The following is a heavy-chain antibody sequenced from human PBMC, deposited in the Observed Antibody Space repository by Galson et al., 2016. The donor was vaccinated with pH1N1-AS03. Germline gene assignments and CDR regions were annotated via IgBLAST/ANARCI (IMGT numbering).Heavy chain of an antibody. Sequence: TLSLTCPVSGDSINSGNYYWSWIRQPAGKGLEWIGRIHSSGSTDYNSSLKSRVTISVDTSNNEFSLKLSSVTAADAAVYYCARDLGAAGPEDSWGPGTLVTISS. D-gene: IGHD6-13*01. CDR1: GDSINSGNYY. CDR3: ARDLGAAGPEDS. CDR2: IHSSGST. V-gene: IGHV4-61*02. J-gene: IGHJ4*02.